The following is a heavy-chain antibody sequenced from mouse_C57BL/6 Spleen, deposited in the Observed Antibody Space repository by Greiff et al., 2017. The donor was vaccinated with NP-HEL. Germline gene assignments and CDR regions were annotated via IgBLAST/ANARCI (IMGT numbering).Heavy chain of an antibody. CDR3: TGDWDVNGLIV. Sequence: EVQVVESGGGLVQPGGSMKLSCVASGFTFSNYWMNWVRQSPEKGLEWVAQIRLKSDNYATHYAESVKGRFTISRDDSKSSVYLQMNNLRAEDTGIYYCTGDWDVNGLIVWGTGTTVTVSS. CDR2: IRLKSDNYAT. V-gene: IGHV6-3*01. CDR1: GFTFSNYW. J-gene: IGHJ1*03. D-gene: IGHD4-1*01.